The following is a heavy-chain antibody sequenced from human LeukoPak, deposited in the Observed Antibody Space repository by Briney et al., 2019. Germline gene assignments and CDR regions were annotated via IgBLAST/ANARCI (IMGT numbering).Heavy chain of an antibody. CDR3: ARANYYDSSGLS. CDR2: IYYSGST. CDR1: GGSISSYY. Sequence: SETLSPTCTVSGGSISSYYWSWIRQPPGKGLEWIGYIYYSGSTNYNPSLKSRVTISVDTSKNQFSLKLSSVTAADTAVYYCARANYYDSSGLSWGQGTLVTVSS. V-gene: IGHV4-59*01. J-gene: IGHJ4*02. D-gene: IGHD3-22*01.